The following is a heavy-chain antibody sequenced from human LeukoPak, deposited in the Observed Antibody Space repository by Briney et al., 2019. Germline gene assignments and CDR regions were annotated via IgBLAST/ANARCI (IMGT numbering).Heavy chain of an antibody. CDR2: IDPSDSYT. CDR1: GYSFTSYW. J-gene: IGHJ4*02. CDR3: ARLPQLGSDY. V-gene: IGHV5-10-1*01. Sequence: GESLEISFKGSGYSFTSYWINWVRQMPGKGLEWMGTIDPSDSYTNYSPSFQGHVTISADNSISTAYLQWSSLKASDTAMYYCARLPQLGSDYWGQGPLVTVSS. D-gene: IGHD1-26*01.